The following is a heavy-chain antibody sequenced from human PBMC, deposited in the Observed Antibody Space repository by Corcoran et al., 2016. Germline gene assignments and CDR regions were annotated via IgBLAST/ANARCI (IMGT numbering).Heavy chain of an antibody. V-gene: IGHV4-39*07. Sequence: QLKLQESGPGLEKPSETLSLTCTVSGGSISSNTYYWGWFRQPPGKGLEWIGSISHSDSTYFNPSLKSRVTISLDTSKNQFSLRLSSVTAADTAVYYCARPLFGGYYQRAFDIWDQGTMVTVSS. CDR2: ISHSDST. CDR1: GGSISSNTYY. CDR3: ARPLFGGYYQRAFDI. J-gene: IGHJ3*02. D-gene: IGHD3-22*01.